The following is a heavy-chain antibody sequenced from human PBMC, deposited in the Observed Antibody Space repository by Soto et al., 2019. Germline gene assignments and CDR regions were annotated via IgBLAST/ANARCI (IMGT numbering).Heavy chain of an antibody. CDR1: GFSLSTSGVG. D-gene: IGHD3-3*01. Sequence: SGPTLVKPTQTLTLTCTFSGFSLSTSGVGVGWIRQPPGKALEWLALIYWNDDKRYSPSLKSRLTITKDTSKNQVVLTMTNMDPVDTATYYCAHRPGNYDFWSGYASGPFDPWGQGTLVTVSS. CDR3: AHRPGNYDFWSGYASGPFDP. V-gene: IGHV2-5*01. CDR2: IYWNDDK. J-gene: IGHJ5*02.